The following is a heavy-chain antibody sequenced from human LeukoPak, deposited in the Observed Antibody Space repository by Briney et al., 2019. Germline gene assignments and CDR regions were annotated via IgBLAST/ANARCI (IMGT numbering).Heavy chain of an antibody. V-gene: IGHV3-48*03. D-gene: IGHD1-1*01. CDR1: GFTFSSYE. CDR2: ISTSGTTI. Sequence: GGSLRLSCAASGFTFSSYEMNWVRQAPGKGLEWVSYISTSGTTIYYADSVKGRFTISRDNAKSSLYPHMNSLRAEDTAFYHCARRVPTGTKDWGQGTLVTVSS. CDR3: ARRVPTGTKD. J-gene: IGHJ4*02.